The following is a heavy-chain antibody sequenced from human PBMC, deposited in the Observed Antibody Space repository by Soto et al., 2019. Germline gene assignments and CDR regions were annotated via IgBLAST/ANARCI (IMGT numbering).Heavy chain of an antibody. CDR1: GFSFFSYA. CDR2: ISGSGGHT. D-gene: IGHD2-8*01. CDR3: AKIEMGWFAH. V-gene: IGHV3-23*01. Sequence: VGSLRLSCTGSGFSFFSYAMSWVRQAPGKGLEWVSTISGSGGHTYYADSVKGRFVVSRDNDKNTVYLHMSSLTGEDTAVYFCAKIEMGWFAHWGQGTQVTVSS. J-gene: IGHJ5*02.